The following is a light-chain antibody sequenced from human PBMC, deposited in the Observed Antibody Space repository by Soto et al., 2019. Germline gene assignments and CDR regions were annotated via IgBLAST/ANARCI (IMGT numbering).Light chain of an antibody. CDR1: QSVSGN. CDR2: HTS. J-gene: IGKJ4*01. V-gene: IGKV3-15*01. CDR3: HHSGTGPPGFV. Sequence: VAMTQSPATLSVSPWERATLSCRASQSVSGNLACYQHKPDQHPRLLIYHTSTRATGIPARLNGSGSVTEFTLTISRRQSEDSAGYYCHHSGTGPPGFVFGGGTKVEI.